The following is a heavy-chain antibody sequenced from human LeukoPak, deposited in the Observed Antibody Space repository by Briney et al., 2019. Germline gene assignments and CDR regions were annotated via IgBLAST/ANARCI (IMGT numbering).Heavy chain of an antibody. Sequence: SETLSLTCTVSGGSINSYYWSWIRQPPGKGREGIGYIYYSGSTNYNPFLKSRVTISVDTSKNQFSLKLSSVTAADTAVYYCARGPHYYDSSGPEYCQHWGQGTLVTVSS. CDR1: GGSINSYY. CDR2: IYYSGST. V-gene: IGHV4-59*01. CDR3: ARGPHYYDSSGPEYCQH. J-gene: IGHJ1*01. D-gene: IGHD3-22*01.